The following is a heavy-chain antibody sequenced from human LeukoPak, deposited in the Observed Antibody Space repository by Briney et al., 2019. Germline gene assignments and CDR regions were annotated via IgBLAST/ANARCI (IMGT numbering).Heavy chain of an antibody. Sequence: PGGSLRPSCVASGFTFSSYEMNWVRQAPGKGLEWLAEISGSSTTIYNTDSVKGRFTISRDNSKNSVYLQMNSLRAEDTAVYYCAKVPVGATSPFFDYWGQGTLVTVSS. D-gene: IGHD1-26*01. CDR2: ISGSSTTI. V-gene: IGHV3-48*03. CDR3: AKVPVGATSPFFDY. J-gene: IGHJ4*02. CDR1: GFTFSSYE.